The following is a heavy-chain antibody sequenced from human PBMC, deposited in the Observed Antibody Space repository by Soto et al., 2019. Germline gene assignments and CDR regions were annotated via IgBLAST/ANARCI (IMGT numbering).Heavy chain of an antibody. J-gene: IGHJ3*02. CDR3: ARVDYVSGGAFDI. Sequence: ASVKVSCKASGYPLTSYLVHWVRQAPGQGLEWMGIINPSDESATYAQRFRGRVTITRDTSTSTVYMELNSLTSDDTAVYYCARVDYVSGGAFDIWGQGTMVTVSS. D-gene: IGHD4-17*01. V-gene: IGHV1-46*01. CDR2: INPSDESA. CDR1: GYPLTSYL.